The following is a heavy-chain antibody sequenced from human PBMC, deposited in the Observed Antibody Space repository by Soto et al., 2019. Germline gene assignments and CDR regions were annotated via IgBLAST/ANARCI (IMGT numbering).Heavy chain of an antibody. CDR1: GFTFSSFG. V-gene: IGHV3-33*01. D-gene: IGHD3-3*02. J-gene: IGHJ3*02. CDR2: IWHDGTFT. CDR3: ARDRHFRGGPDDI. Sequence: QVQLVESGGCVVQSGRSPRLSCAASGFTFSSFGMHWVRQAPGKGLEWVALIWHDGTFTHYADSVKGRFTISRDNSKNMLYLQINSLRADDTAVYYCARDRHFRGGPDDIWGQLTMVTVSS.